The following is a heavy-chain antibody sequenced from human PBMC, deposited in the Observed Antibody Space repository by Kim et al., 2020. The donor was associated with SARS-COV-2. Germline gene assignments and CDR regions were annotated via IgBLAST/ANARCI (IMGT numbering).Heavy chain of an antibody. V-gene: IGHV1-8*01. CDR1: GYTFTSYD. CDR2: MNPNSGNT. Sequence: ASVKVSCKASGYTFTSYDINWVRQATGQGLEWMGWMNPNSGNTGYAQKFQGRVTMTRNTSISTAYMELSSLRSEDTAVYYCARAVELRFLEWLLSWGWFDPWGQGTLVTVSS. CDR3: ARAVELRFLEWLLSWGWFDP. J-gene: IGHJ5*02. D-gene: IGHD3-3*01.